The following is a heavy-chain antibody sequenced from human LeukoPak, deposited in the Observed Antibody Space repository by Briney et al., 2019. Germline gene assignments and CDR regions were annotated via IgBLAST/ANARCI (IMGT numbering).Heavy chain of an antibody. D-gene: IGHD1-26*01. V-gene: IGHV3-7*03. J-gene: IGHJ4*02. Sequence: PGGSLRLSCVASGYNFSPYWMSWVRQTPGKGLEWVASISNGGYATYYTDSVRGRFTISRDDAKNSLFLHMNGLGADDTAVYYCVRQKKSHGNFDYWGQGTLVTVSS. CDR2: ISNGGYAT. CDR3: VRQKKSHGNFDY. CDR1: GYNFSPYW.